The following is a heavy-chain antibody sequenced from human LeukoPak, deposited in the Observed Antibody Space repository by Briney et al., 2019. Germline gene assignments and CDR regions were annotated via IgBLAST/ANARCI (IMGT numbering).Heavy chain of an antibody. V-gene: IGHV3-23*01. CDR2: ISGGGYTT. J-gene: IGHJ4*02. Sequence: PGGSLRLSCAASGFTFSSYATSWVRQAPGEGLEWVSTISGGGYTTYYADSVKGRFTISRDNSKNTLYLQMNSLRAEDTAVYYCAKMYYGSGSNHIDYWGQGTLVTVSS. CDR3: AKMYYGSGSNHIDY. CDR1: GFTFSSYA. D-gene: IGHD3-10*01.